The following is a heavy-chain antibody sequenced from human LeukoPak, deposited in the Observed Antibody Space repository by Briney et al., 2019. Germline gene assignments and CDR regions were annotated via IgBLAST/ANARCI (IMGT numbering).Heavy chain of an antibody. CDR2: IYYSGST. V-gene: IGHV4-59*08. J-gene: IGHJ3*02. Sequence: PSETLSLTCTVSGGSISSYHWSGIRQPPGKGLEWIGYIYYSGSTNYNPSLKSRVTISLDTSKNQFSLKLSSVTAADTAVYYCARQTTAPLRFLEWLPRNTDSFDIWGQGTMVTVSS. CDR3: ARQTTAPLRFLEWLPRNTDSFDI. D-gene: IGHD3-3*01. CDR1: GGSISSYH.